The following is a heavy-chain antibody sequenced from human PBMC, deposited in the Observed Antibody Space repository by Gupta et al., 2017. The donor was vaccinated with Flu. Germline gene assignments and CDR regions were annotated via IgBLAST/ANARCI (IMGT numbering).Heavy chain of an antibody. CDR2: INPNSGDT. CDR3: AVDLPSPPLHF. CDR1: TFTGYY. D-gene: IGHD5-12*01. Sequence: TFTGYYLHWVRQARGQGLEWMGRINPNSGDTTYAQSFQGRVTMTRDTSISTAYMELVSLRSDDTAVYYCAVDLPSPPLHFWGQGALVTVSS. V-gene: IGHV1-2*06. J-gene: IGHJ4*02.